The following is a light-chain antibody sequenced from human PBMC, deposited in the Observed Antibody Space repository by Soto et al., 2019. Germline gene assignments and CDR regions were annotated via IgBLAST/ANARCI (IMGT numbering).Light chain of an antibody. J-gene: IGKJ2*01. CDR1: QSVGRY. Sequence: EVVLRQSPVTLSLSPGQRATLSRRASQSVGRYVAWYQQRPGQAPRLLIYEASNRATGIPARFSGTGSGTDFTLTISSLEPEDFAVYYCHQRSQWPHTFGQGTKLEI. CDR2: EAS. CDR3: HQRSQWPHT. V-gene: IGKV3-11*01.